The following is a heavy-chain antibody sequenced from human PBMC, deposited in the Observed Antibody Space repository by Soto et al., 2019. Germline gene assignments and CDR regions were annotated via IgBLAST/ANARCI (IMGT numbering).Heavy chain of an antibody. V-gene: IGHV4-39*01. CDR1: GGSISSSSYY. CDR3: ASPVGELGGY. CDR2: VYYIGST. Sequence: QLQLQESGPGLVKPSETLSLTCTVSGGSISSSSYYWGWIRQPPGKGLAWIGSVYYIGSTYYNPSLKSRVTISVHTSKNQVPLKLSSVTAADTAVSYCASPVGELGGYWGQGTLLTVSS. D-gene: IGHD1-26*01. J-gene: IGHJ4*02.